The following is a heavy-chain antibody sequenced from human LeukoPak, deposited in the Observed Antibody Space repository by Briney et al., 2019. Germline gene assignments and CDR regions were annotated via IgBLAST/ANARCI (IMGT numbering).Heavy chain of an antibody. D-gene: IGHD1-1*01. CDR3: ARDLSASSTWERYY. J-gene: IGHJ4*02. V-gene: IGHV1-2*02. CDR2: INPKSGGT. CDR1: GYTFTDYL. Sequence: GASVKVSCKASGYTFTDYLIHWVRQAPGQGLEYMGWINPKSGGTENAQKFLGRATMTRDTSTRTASMELSRLRSDDTVVYLCARDLSASSTWERYYCGQGTLVTVSS.